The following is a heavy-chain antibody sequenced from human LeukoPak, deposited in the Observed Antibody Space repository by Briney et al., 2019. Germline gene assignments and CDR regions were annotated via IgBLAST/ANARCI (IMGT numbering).Heavy chain of an antibody. CDR1: GFTLSSFA. CDR3: AKEPQAWLGELLPSH. Sequence: AVTLRLSCAASGFTLSSFAMSGLPHAPGKELEGVLATSSSGDGKNKEDSVKGRFTISRDNSKTTLYLQMNSLRAEDTAVYYCAKEPQAWLGELLPSHWGQGTLVTVSS. J-gene: IGHJ4*02. CDR2: TSSSGDGK. D-gene: IGHD3-10*01. V-gene: IGHV3-23*01.